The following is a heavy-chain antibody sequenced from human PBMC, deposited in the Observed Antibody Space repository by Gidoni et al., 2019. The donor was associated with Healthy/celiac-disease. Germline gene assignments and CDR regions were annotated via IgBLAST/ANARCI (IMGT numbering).Heavy chain of an antibody. CDR2: IYHSGST. CDR3: ARAPIVVVPAAMPGGIFDYYYYGMDV. CDR1: DCSISSYY. V-gene: IGHV4-59*08. J-gene: IGHJ6*02. D-gene: IGHD2-2*01. Sequence: QVQLQESGPGLVKPSETLYLTCTVSDCSISSYYWSWIRQPPGKGLEWIWYIYHSGSTNYNPSLKSRVTISVETYKNQFSLKLSSVTAADTAVYYCARAPIVVVPAAMPGGIFDYYYYGMDVWGQGTTVTVSS.